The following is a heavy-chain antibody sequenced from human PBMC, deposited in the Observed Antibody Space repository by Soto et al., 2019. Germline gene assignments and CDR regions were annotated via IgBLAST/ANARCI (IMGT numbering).Heavy chain of an antibody. V-gene: IGHV6-1*01. CDR3: AKGDNLGPKTGYAFDP. CDR2: TYFRSKWYN. Sequence: SQTLSLTCVISGDDVSIDSVTWNWLRQSPSRGLEWRGSTYFRSKWYNDYAVSVKSRIIINPDTSNNQFSLQLNYVTPEDTAVYFCAKGDNLGPKTGYAFDPWGQGIMVTVSS. J-gene: IGHJ5*02. D-gene: IGHD5-12*01. CDR1: GDDVSIDSVT.